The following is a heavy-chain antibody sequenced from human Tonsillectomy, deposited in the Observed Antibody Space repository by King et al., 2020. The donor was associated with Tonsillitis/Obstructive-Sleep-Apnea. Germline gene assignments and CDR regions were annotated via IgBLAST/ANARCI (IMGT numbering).Heavy chain of an antibody. CDR1: GFTFSSYA. V-gene: IGHV3-23*04. D-gene: IGHD3-16*02. CDR2: ISGSGGST. Sequence: EVQLVQSGGGLVQPGGSLRLSCAASGFTFSSYAMSWVRQAPGKGLEWVSAISGSGGSTYYADSVKGRFTISRDNSKNTMYLQMNSLRAEDTAVYYCAKKGLGELSLTSPFDYWGQGTLVTVSS. J-gene: IGHJ4*02. CDR3: AKKGLGELSLTSPFDY.